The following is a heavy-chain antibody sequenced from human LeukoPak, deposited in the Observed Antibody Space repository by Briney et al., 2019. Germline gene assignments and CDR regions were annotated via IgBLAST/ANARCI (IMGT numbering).Heavy chain of an antibody. D-gene: IGHD3-22*01. CDR3: ARGWQSSVYYYPDY. V-gene: IGHV3-66*01. CDR2: IFSGGST. Sequence: GGSLRLSCAVSGFSVSSNYMRWVGQAPGKGLEWVSVIFSGGSTYYADSVKGRFTISRDDSKNTVYLQMNSMRAEDTSVYFCARGWQSSVYYYPDYWVQGTLVTVSS. CDR1: GFSVSSNY. J-gene: IGHJ4*02.